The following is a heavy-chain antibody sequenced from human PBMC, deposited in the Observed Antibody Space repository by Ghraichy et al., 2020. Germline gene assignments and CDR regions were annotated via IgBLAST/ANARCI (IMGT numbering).Heavy chain of an antibody. Sequence: GESLNISCAASGFTVSSNYMSWVRQAPGKGLEWVSVIYSGGSTYYADSVKGRFTISRDNSKNTLYLQMNSLRAEDTAVYYCARDGGSSNFYHWGQGTLVTVSS. CDR1: GFTVSSNY. CDR3: ARDGGSSNFYH. J-gene: IGHJ4*02. CDR2: IYSGGST. D-gene: IGHD3-16*01. V-gene: IGHV3-53*01.